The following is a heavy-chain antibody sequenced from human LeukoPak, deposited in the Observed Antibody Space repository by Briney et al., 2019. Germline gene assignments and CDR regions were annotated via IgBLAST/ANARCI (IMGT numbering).Heavy chain of an antibody. V-gene: IGHV2-5*02. D-gene: IGHD3-3*01. CDR2: IYWDDTK. CDR1: GFSLSTSGVG. J-gene: IGHJ4*02. Sequence: SGPTLVNPTQTLTLTCTFSGFSLSTSGVGVGWIRQPPGKALEWLALIYWDDTKSYSPSLKSRLTITKDTSKNQVVLTMTNMDPVDTATYYCAHQTTYDFWSGYFYPFDYWGQGTLVTVSS. CDR3: AHQTTYDFWSGYFYPFDY.